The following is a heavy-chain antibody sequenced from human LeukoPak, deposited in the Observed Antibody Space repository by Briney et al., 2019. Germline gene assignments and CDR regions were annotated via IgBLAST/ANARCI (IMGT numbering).Heavy chain of an antibody. D-gene: IGHD6-13*01. CDR1: GGSTSSYY. CDR3: ARALSSRGPFDI. CDR2: IYYSGST. V-gene: IGHV4-59*01. J-gene: IGHJ3*02. Sequence: SETLSLTGTVSGGSTSSYYWSWIRQPPGKGLEWIGYIYYSGSTNYNPSLKSRVTISVDTSKNQFSLKLSSVTAADTAVYYCARALSSRGPFDIWGQGTMVTVSS.